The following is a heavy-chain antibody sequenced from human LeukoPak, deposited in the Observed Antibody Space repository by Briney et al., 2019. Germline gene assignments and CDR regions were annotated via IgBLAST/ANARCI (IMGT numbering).Heavy chain of an antibody. V-gene: IGHV3-15*01. CDR1: GFTFSNAW. J-gene: IGHJ4*02. CDR3: ATYGSGRKFDY. CDR2: IKSNTDGGTT. Sequence: GGSLRLSCAASGFTFSNAWMSWVRQAPGKGLEWVGRIKSNTDGGTTDYAAPVKGRFTISRDDSKNTLYLQMNNLKTEDAAVYYCATYGSGRKFDYWGQGTLVTVSS. D-gene: IGHD3-10*01.